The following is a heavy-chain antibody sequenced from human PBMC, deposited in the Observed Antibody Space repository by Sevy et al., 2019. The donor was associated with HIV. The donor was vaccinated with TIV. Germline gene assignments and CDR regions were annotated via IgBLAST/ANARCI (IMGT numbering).Heavy chain of an antibody. J-gene: IGHJ4*02. CDR1: GFTFGDYA. D-gene: IGHD5-12*01. Sequence: GGSLRLSCTSSGFTFGDYAMSWFRQAPGKGLEWVAFIRRNSHEPYGGTTEYAASVKGRFTNSRDDSKSIAYLQMNSLKSEYTAVYYCTRALATADTPEYYFDYWGQGILVTVSS. CDR3: TRALATADTPEYYFDY. CDR2: IRRNSHEPYGGTT. V-gene: IGHV3-49*03.